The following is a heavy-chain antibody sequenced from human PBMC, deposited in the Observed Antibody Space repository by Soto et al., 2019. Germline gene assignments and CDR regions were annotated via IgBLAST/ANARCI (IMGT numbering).Heavy chain of an antibody. CDR3: AKAGTGEYLQH. CDR1: GFTFDDYA. Sequence: SLRLSCAASGFTFDDYAMHWVRQAPGKGLEWFSGSSWNSGSIGSADSLKGRFPISRTNAKASPTLKINTLRAEATALNYLAKAGTGEYLQHRGQGTLVNVSS. CDR2: SSWNSGSI. D-gene: IGHD6-13*01. J-gene: IGHJ1*01. V-gene: IGHV3-9*01.